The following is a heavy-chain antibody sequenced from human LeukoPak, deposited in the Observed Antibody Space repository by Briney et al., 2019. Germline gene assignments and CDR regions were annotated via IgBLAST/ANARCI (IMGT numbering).Heavy chain of an antibody. D-gene: IGHD3-16*01. Sequence: GGSLRLSCAASGCTFSTYSKNWVRQAPGKGLKWVSYISSSSSIINYAESVRGRFTISRDNAKNLLYLQMNSLRAEDTAVYYCGRDYEERTTDYWGQGTLVTVSS. CDR3: GRDYEERTTDY. CDR2: ISSSSSII. J-gene: IGHJ4*02. V-gene: IGHV3-48*04. CDR1: GCTFSTYS.